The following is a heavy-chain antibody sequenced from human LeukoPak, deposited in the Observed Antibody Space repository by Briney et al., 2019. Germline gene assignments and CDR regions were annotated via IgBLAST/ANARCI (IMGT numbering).Heavy chain of an antibody. V-gene: IGHV1-58*01. CDR2: IVVGSGNT. CDR1: GFTFTSSA. Sequence: GTSVKVSCKASGFTFTSSAVQWVRQARGQGLEWIGWIVVGSGNTNYAQKFQERVTINRDMSTSTVYMELSSLRSEDTAVYYCACGLPDSSPDVLYYYYGMDVWGQGTTVTVSS. J-gene: IGHJ6*02. CDR3: ACGLPDSSPDVLYYYYGMDV. D-gene: IGHD6-13*01.